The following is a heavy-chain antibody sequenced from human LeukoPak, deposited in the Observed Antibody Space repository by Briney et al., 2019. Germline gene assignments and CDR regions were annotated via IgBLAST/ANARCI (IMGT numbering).Heavy chain of an antibody. CDR3: ARVRTDYWGPGWFDP. CDR2: IYSGGST. D-gene: IGHD7-27*01. V-gene: IGHV3-66*01. Sequence: PGGSLRLSCAASGFTVSSNYMSWVRQAPGKGLEWVSVIYSGGSTYYADSVKGRFTISRDNSKNTLYLQMNSLRAEATAVYYCARVRTDYWGPGWFDPWGQGTLVTVSS. CDR1: GFTVSSNY. J-gene: IGHJ5*02.